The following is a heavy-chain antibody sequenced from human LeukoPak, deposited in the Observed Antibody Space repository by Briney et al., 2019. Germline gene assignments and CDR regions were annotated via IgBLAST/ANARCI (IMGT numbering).Heavy chain of an antibody. Sequence: SETLSLTCTVSGGSISSSSYYWGWIRQPPGKGLEWIGESNHSGRTNYNPSLKSRVTISVDTSKNQFSLKLSSVTAADTAVYYCATYYCGSTSCYTDWFDPWGQGTLVTVSA. CDR1: GGSISSSSYY. J-gene: IGHJ5*02. CDR2: SNHSGRT. V-gene: IGHV4-39*07. D-gene: IGHD2-2*02. CDR3: ATYYCGSTSCYTDWFDP.